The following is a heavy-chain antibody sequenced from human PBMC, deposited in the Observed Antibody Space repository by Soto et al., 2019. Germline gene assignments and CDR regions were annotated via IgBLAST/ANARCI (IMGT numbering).Heavy chain of an antibody. V-gene: IGHV4-30-4*01. CDR3: ARSDNYVPFDH. D-gene: IGHD4-4*01. J-gene: IGHJ4*02. CDR2: IYYSGFT. CDR1: GGSISSGDYY. Sequence: QVQLQESGPGLVKPSQTLSLTCTVSGGSISSGDYYWSWIRQPPGKGLEWIGYIYYSGFTYYNPSLNSRLTTSVDTSNTQFSLKLSSVIAADTAVYYCARSDNYVPFDHWGQGTLVTVSS.